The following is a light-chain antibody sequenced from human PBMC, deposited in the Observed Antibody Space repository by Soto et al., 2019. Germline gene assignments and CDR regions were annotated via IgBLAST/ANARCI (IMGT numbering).Light chain of an antibody. J-gene: IGKJ4*01. Sequence: DIQMTQSPSSVSASVGDRVTITCRASQDINNYLNWYQQKPGKAPKLLIYAASSLQSGVPSRFSGSGSGTDFTLTISSLQPEDFATYYCQQSYSTPLTFGGGTKVDIK. CDR2: AAS. CDR1: QDINNY. CDR3: QQSYSTPLT. V-gene: IGKV1-39*01.